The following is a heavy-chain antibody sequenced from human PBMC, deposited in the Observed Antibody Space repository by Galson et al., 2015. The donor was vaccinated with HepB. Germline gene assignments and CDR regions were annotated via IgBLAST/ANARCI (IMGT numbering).Heavy chain of an antibody. CDR3: VKDPPGSHGWDFDI. CDR1: GFTFSSYA. CDR2: ISSNGGST. D-gene: IGHD3-10*01. J-gene: IGHJ3*02. Sequence: SLRLSCAASGFTFSSYAMHWVRQAPGKGLEYVSAISSNGGSTYYADSVKGRFTISRDNSKNTLYLQMSSLRAEDTAVYYCVKDPPGSHGWDFDIWGQGTMVTVSS. V-gene: IGHV3-64D*06.